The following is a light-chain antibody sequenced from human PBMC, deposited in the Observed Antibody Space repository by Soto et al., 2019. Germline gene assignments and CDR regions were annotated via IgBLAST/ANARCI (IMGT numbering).Light chain of an antibody. CDR3: QSYDSSLSGSV. J-gene: IGLJ2*01. CDR2: GNT. V-gene: IGLV1-40*01. Sequence: QSVLTPPPSMSGAPGQRVTISCTGSNSNIGAGYDVHWYQQLPGTAPKLLLYGNTNRPSGVPDRFSGSKSGTSASLAITGLQADDEADYYCQSYDSSLSGSVFGGGTKVTVL. CDR1: NSNIGAGYD.